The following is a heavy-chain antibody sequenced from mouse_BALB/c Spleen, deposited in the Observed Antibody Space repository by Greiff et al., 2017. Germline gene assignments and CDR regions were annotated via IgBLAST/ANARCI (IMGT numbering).Heavy chain of an antibody. CDR2: ISYDGSN. J-gene: IGHJ4*01. CDR3: ARERLYFYAMDY. CDR1: GYSITSGYY. Sequence: ESGPGLVKPSQSLSLTCSVTGYSITSGYYWNWIRQFPGNKLEWMGYISYDGSNNYNPSLKNRISFTRDTSKNQFFLKLNSVTTEDTATYYCARERLYFYAMDYWGQGTSVTVSS. D-gene: IGHD2-1*01. V-gene: IGHV3-6*02.